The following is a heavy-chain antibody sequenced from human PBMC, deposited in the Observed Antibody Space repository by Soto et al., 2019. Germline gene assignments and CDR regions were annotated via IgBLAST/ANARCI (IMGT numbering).Heavy chain of an antibody. D-gene: IGHD3-3*01. V-gene: IGHV1-69*02. CDR3: AGWSAPDVDY. Sequence: QVPLVQSGDEVKKPGSSVKVSCTASGGTFSKYSISWIRQVPGQGLEWMGRIIPYLSVSNYAQKFKGRVTITADKSTGAAYMELNNLRSEDTAVYFYAGWSAPDVDYWGQGTLITVSS. CDR1: GGTFSKYS. CDR2: IIPYLSVS. J-gene: IGHJ4*02.